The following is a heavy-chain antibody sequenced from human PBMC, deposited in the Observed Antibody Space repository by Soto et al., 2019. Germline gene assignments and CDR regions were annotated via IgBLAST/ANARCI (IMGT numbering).Heavy chain of an antibody. CDR1: GFTFSSYA. Sequence: LSCAASGFTFSSYAMSWVRQLSGKGLEWVSVISGSGGSTYYADSVKGRFTISRDNSKNTLYLQMNSLRGEDTALYYCAKDLSGSYYDFDYWGQGTLVTVSS. V-gene: IGHV3-23*01. D-gene: IGHD1-26*01. CDR3: AKDLSGSYYDFDY. CDR2: ISGSGGST. J-gene: IGHJ4*02.